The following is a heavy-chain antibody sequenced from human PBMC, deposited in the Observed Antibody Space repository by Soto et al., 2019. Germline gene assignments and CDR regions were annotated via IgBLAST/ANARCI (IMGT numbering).Heavy chain of an antibody. CDR2: IYPGDSGT. Sequence: VESLKISCKGSGYIFTSYWICCFLQMPGKGLEWMGIIYPGDSGTTYSPSFQGQVTISADKSISTAYLQWSSLKASDTAMYYCARLVKYNYIFDYWGQGTLVTVSS. D-gene: IGHD5-18*01. CDR1: GYIFTSYW. V-gene: IGHV5-51*01. CDR3: ARLVKYNYIFDY. J-gene: IGHJ4*02.